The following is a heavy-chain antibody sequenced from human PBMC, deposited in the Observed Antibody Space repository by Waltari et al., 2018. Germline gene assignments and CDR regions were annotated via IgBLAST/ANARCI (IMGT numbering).Heavy chain of an antibody. CDR2: IYHSGST. J-gene: IGHJ4*02. V-gene: IGHV4-38-2*01. CDR1: GYSISSGYY. Sequence: QVQLQESGPGLVKPSETLSLTCAVSGYSISSGYYWGWIRQPPGKGLEWIGSIYHSGSTYYNPSLKSRVTISVDTSKNQFSLKLSSVTAADTAVYYCARHSSSMSRADYWGQGTLVTVSS. CDR3: ARHSSSMSRADY. D-gene: IGHD6-6*01.